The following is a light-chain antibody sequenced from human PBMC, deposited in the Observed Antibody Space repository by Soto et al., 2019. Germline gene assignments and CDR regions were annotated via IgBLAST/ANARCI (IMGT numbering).Light chain of an antibody. CDR1: SSDVGGYNY. Sequence: SALTQPASVSGSPGQSITISCPGTSSDVGGYNYVSWYQQHPGKAPKLMIYDVSNRPSGVSNRFSGSKSGNTASLTISGLQAEDEADYYCSSYTSSSTLRVFGGGTKLTVL. CDR3: SSYTSSSTLRV. CDR2: DVS. J-gene: IGLJ2*01. V-gene: IGLV2-14*01.